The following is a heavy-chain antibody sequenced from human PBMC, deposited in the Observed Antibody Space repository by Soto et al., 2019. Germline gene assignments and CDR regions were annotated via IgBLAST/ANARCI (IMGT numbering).Heavy chain of an antibody. J-gene: IGHJ6*03. CDR1: GYTFTSYG. CDR3: ARGRCSSTSCYVGAYYYYMDV. D-gene: IGHD2-2*01. V-gene: IGHV1-18*01. Sequence: ASVKVSCKASGYTFTSYGISWVRQAPGQGLEWVGWISAYNGNTNYAQKLQGRVTMTTDTSTSTAYMELRSLRSDDTAVYYCARGRCSSTSCYVGAYYYYMDVWGKGTTVTVSS. CDR2: ISAYNGNT.